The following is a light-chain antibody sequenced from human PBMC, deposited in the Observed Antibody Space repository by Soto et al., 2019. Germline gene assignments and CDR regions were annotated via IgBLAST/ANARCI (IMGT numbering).Light chain of an antibody. CDR3: QQHKTYSVT. Sequence: DIQMTQSPSTLSASVGDRVIITCRASQSIDSWLAWYQQKPGKAPKLLIYKASSLESGVPSRFSGSGSGTEFTLTINSLQPDDFATYYCQQHKTYSVTFGQGTKVEIK. J-gene: IGKJ1*01. CDR1: QSIDSW. V-gene: IGKV1-5*03. CDR2: KAS.